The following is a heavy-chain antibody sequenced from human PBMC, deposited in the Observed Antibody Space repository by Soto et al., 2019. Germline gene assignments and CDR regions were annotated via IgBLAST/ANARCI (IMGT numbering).Heavy chain of an antibody. V-gene: IGHV1-3*01. J-gene: IGHJ6*03. Sequence: ASVKVSCKASGYTFTSYAMHWVRQAPGQRLEWMGWINAGNGNTKYSQKFQGRVTITRDTSASTAYMELSSLRSEDTAVYYCARSPLEPGYYYYYMDVWGKGTTVTVSS. CDR2: INAGNGNT. CDR3: ARSPLEPGYYYYYMDV. CDR1: GYTFTSYA. D-gene: IGHD3-10*01.